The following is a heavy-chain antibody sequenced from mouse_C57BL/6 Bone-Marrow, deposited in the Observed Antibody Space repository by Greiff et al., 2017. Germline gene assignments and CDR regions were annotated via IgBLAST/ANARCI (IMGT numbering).Heavy chain of an antibody. CDR2: ISSGGDYI. J-gene: IGHJ3*01. CDR1: GFTFSSYA. V-gene: IGHV5-9-1*02. CDR3: TREEAMVGAY. Sequence: EVQVVESGEGLVKPGGSLKLSCAASGFTFSSYAMSWVRQTPEKRLEWVAYISSGGDYIYYADTVKGRFTISRDNARNTLYLQMSSLKSEDTAMYYCTREEAMVGAYWGQGTLVTVSA. D-gene: IGHD2-1*01.